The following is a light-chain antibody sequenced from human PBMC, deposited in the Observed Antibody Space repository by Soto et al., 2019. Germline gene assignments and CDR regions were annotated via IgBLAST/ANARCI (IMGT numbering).Light chain of an antibody. J-gene: IGKJ2*01. CDR3: QQYKSYPYT. Sequence: EIVMTQSAATLSVSPGERATLSWRASQSVSSNLAWYQQKPGQAPRLLIYGASTRATGIPARFSGSGSGTEFTLTISSLQSEDFATYYCQQYKSYPYTFGQGPRWIS. V-gene: IGKV3-15*01. CDR1: QSVSSN. CDR2: GAS.